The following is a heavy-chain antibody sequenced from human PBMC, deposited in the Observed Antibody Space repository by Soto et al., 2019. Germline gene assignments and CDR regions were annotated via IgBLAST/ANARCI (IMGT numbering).Heavy chain of an antibody. J-gene: IGHJ6*03. Sequence: SVKVSCKASGGTFSSSTISWVRQAPGQGLEWMGRIIPILGIANYAQKFQGRVTITADKSTSTAYMELSSLRSEDTAVYYCARGHSSSWYDDYYYMDVWGKGTTVTVSS. CDR1: GGTFSSST. CDR2: IIPILGIA. V-gene: IGHV1-69*02. CDR3: ARGHSSSWYDDYYYMDV. D-gene: IGHD6-13*01.